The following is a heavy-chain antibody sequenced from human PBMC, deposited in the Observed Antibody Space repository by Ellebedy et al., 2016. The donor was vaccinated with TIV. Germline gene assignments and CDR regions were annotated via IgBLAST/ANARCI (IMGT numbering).Heavy chain of an antibody. CDR2: ISAYNGNT. Sequence: AASVKVSCKASGYTFTSYGISWVRQAPGQGLEWMGWISAYNGNTNYAQKLQGRVTMTTDTSTSTAYMELRSLRSDDTAVYYCARDSSITMVRGVLYYYGMDVWGQGTTVTVSS. D-gene: IGHD3-10*01. J-gene: IGHJ6*02. CDR3: ARDSSITMVRGVLYYYGMDV. V-gene: IGHV1-18*01. CDR1: GYTFTSYG.